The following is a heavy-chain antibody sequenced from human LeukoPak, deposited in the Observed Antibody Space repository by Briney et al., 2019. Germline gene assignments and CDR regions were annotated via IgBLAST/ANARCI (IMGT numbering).Heavy chain of an antibody. D-gene: IGHD3-22*01. CDR3: ARVDYYDSNGYYNHDAFDI. CDR2: IYTSGST. V-gene: IGHV4-4*07. J-gene: IGHJ3*02. CDR1: GGSISGYY. Sequence: SETLSLTCTVSGGSISGYYWSWIRQPAGKGLEWVGRIYTSGSTNYNPSPKSRVTMSVDTSKNQFSMKLNSVTAADTAVYYCARVDYYDSNGYYNHDAFDIWGQGTMVTVSS.